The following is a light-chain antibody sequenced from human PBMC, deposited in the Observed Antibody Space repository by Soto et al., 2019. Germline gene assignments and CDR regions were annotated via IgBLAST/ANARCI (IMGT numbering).Light chain of an antibody. CDR3: QQYGSSPPT. J-gene: IGKJ1*01. CDR2: GES. CDR1: QSVSSSY. V-gene: IGKV3-20*01. Sequence: EIVLTQSPGTLSLSPGESATLSCRASQSVSSSYLAWYQQKTGQAPRLLIYGESSRATGIPDRFSGSGSGTDLTLTISRLEPEDFAVYYCQQYGSSPPTFGQGTKVDIK.